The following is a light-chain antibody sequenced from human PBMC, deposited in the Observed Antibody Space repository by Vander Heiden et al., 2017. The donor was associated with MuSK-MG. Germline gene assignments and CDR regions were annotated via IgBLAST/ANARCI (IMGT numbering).Light chain of an antibody. CDR3: QQYGSSPYT. CDR1: QSVSSSY. Sequence: EIVLTQSPGTLSLSPVESATLSCRASQSVSSSYLAWYQQKPSQPPRLLIYGASSRATGIPDRFSGSGSGTDFTLTISRLEPEDFAVCYCQQYGSSPYTFGQGTKLEIK. V-gene: IGKV3-20*01. CDR2: GAS. J-gene: IGKJ2*01.